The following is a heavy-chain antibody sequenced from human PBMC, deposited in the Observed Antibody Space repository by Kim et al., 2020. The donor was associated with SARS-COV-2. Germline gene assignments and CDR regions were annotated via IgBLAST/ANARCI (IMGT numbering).Heavy chain of an antibody. CDR2: IDYSGRT. CDR3: ARGLRPTFGVLIEGGYFDY. Sequence: SETLSLTCTVSGGSISTHYWSWVRQPPGKGLEWIGYIDYSGRTSYNPSLRSRVTISIDTSKNQFSLKLTSVAAADTAVYHCARGLRPTFGVLIEGGYFDYWGQGTPVTVSS. CDR1: GGSISTHY. D-gene: IGHD3-3*01. V-gene: IGHV4-59*11. J-gene: IGHJ4*02.